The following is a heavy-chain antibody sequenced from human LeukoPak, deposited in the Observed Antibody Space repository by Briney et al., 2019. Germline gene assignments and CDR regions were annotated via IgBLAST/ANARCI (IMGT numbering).Heavy chain of an antibody. CDR3: AKGPRVPAADYYFDS. J-gene: IGHJ4*02. V-gene: IGHV3-23*01. CDR1: GFTFSSYA. CDR2: ISGSGGST. D-gene: IGHD2-2*01. Sequence: GGSLRLSCAASGFTFSSYAMSRVRQAPGKGLEWVSAISGSGGSTYYADSVKGRFTISRDNSKNTLYLQMHSLGAEDTAVYYCAKGPRVPAADYYFDSWGQGTLVTVSS.